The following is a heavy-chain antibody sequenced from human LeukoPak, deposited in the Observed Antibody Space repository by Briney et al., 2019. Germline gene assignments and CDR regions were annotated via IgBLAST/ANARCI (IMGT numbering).Heavy chain of an antibody. Sequence: GGSLRLSCAASGFTFSSYAMHWVRQAPGKGLEWVSVIYSGGSTYYADSVKGRFTISRDNSKNTLYLQMNSLRAEDTAVYYCARAPEWELLRVYFDYWGQGTLVTVSS. D-gene: IGHD1-26*01. V-gene: IGHV3-53*01. CDR2: IYSGGST. CDR3: ARAPEWELLRVYFDY. J-gene: IGHJ4*02. CDR1: GFTFSSYA.